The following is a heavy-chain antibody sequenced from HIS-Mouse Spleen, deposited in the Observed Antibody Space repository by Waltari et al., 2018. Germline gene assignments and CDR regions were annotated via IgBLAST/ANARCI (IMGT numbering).Heavy chain of an antibody. CDR1: GFTFSSYG. CDR3: AKGGLMVYAIGDY. V-gene: IGHV3-33*06. J-gene: IGHJ4*02. Sequence: QVQLVESGGGVVQPGRSLRLSCAASGFTFSSYGMQWVRQAPGKGVEWVAVKWDDGSNKYYADSVKGRFTISRDNSKNTLYLQMNSLRAEDTAVYYCAKGGLMVYAIGDYWGQGTLVTVSS. D-gene: IGHD2-8*01. CDR2: KWDDGSNK.